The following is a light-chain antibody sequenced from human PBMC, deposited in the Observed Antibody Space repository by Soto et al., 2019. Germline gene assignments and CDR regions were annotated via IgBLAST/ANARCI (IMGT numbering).Light chain of an antibody. CDR3: QHYNSYSEA. CDR1: QTISSW. V-gene: IGKV1-5*03. Sequence: DIQMTQSPSTLSRSVGDRVTITCRASQTISSWLAWYQQKPGKAPKLLIYKASTLKSGVPSRFSGSGSGPEFTLTISSLQPDDFATYYCQHYNSYSEAFGQGTKVELK. CDR2: KAS. J-gene: IGKJ1*01.